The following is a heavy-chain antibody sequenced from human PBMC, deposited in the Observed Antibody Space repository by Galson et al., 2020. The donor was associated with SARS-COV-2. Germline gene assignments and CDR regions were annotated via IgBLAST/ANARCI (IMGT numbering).Heavy chain of an antibody. D-gene: IGHD6-13*01. Sequence: GGSLRLSCAASGFTFKNYAMSWVRQAPGKGLEWVSALNDAGDGPYYADSVKGRFTISRDNSMNTLFLEIYSLRVEDTAVYYCAKAIIAAPGGDAFDTWGQGTVVTVSS. CDR3: AKAIIAAPGGDAFDT. V-gene: IGHV3-23*01. CDR1: GFTFKNYA. CDR2: LNDAGDGP. J-gene: IGHJ3*02.